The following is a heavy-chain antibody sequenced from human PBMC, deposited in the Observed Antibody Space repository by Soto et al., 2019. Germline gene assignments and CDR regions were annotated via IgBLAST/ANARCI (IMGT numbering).Heavy chain of an antibody. Sequence: SETLSLTCTVSGGSVSSGSYYWSWIRQPPGKGLEWIGYIYYSGSTNYNPSLKSRVTISVDTSKNQFSLKLSSVTAADTAVYYCARGEIYYYYYGMDVWGQGTTVTVSS. V-gene: IGHV4-61*01. CDR1: GGSVSSGSYY. CDR3: ARGEIYYYYYGMDV. CDR2: IYYSGST. J-gene: IGHJ6*02.